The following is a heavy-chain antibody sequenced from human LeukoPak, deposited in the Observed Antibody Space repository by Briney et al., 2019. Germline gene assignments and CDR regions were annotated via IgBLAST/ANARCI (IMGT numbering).Heavy chain of an antibody. CDR2: ISSNGGST. V-gene: IGHV3-64*01. CDR1: GFTFSSYA. D-gene: IGHD3-22*01. CDR3: ARGSYYYDSSGPRPVDY. Sequence: GGSLRLSCAASGFTFSSYAMHWVRQAPGKGLEYVSAISSNGGSTYYANSVKGRFTISRDNSKNTLYLQMGSLRAEDMAVYYCARGSYYYDSSGPRPVDYWGQGTLVTVPS. J-gene: IGHJ4*02.